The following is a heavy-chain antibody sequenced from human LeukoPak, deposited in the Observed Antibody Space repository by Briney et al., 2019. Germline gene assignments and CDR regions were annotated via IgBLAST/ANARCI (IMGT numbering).Heavy chain of an antibody. V-gene: IGHV4-59*06. CDR3: ASSTYCGGDCFSDY. Sequence: SETLSLTCTVSGGSISSYYWSWIRQPAGKGLEWIGYIYYSGSTYYNPSLKSRVTISVDTSKNQFSLKLSSVTAADTAVYYCASSTYCGGDCFSDYWGQGTLVTVSS. CDR2: IYYSGST. J-gene: IGHJ4*02. D-gene: IGHD2-21*02. CDR1: GGSISSYY.